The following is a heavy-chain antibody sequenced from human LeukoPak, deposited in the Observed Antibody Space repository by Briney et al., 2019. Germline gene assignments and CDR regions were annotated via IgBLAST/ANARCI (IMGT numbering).Heavy chain of an antibody. CDR1: GFTFSSYW. CDR2: IKQDGSEK. V-gene: IGHV3-7*03. D-gene: IGHD5-12*01. Sequence: PGGSLRLSCAASGFTFSSYWMSWVRQAPGEGLEWVANIKQDGSEKYYVDSVKGRFTISRDNAKSSLYLQMNSLRAEDTAVYYCARGPGYSGYDTFDYWGQGTLVTVSS. J-gene: IGHJ4*02. CDR3: ARGPGYSGYDTFDY.